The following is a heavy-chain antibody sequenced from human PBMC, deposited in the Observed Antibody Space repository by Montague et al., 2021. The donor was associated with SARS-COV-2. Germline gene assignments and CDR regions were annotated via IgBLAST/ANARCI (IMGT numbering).Heavy chain of an antibody. CDR2: IMANGSQK. CDR1: DFSLDLSW. Sequence: SLRLSCAASDFSLDLSWMSWVRQAPGKGLEWVAHIMANGSQKYYVDSVKGRFTISSDKAYTSEYLQMNSLRVEDTAVYYCAREKKVRGIYYFGMDVWGQGTTVTVSS. J-gene: IGHJ6*02. CDR3: AREKKVRGIYYFGMDV. V-gene: IGHV3-7*03.